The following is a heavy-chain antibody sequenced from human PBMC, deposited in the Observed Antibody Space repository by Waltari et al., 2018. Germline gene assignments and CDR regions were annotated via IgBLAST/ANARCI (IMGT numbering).Heavy chain of an antibody. CDR1: GYTFTGYY. V-gene: IGHV1-2*06. CDR3: ARDGYSSFHDS. Sequence: QVQLVQSGAEVKKPGASVKVSCKASGYTFTGYYIHWVRQAHAQVLGWVGRFNPSMGGTTSARRCKGRDTMTRDSASSAAYMELRRLRSDDTAVHYCARDGYSSFHDSWGQGTLVTVSS. J-gene: IGHJ4*02. CDR2: FNPSMGGT. D-gene: IGHD6-19*01.